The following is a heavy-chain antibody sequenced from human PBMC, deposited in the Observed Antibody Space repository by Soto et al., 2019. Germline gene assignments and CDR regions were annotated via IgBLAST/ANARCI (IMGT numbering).Heavy chain of an antibody. Sequence: SDCWSRNRKPPGKGLEWIGSIYYSGSTYYNPSLKSRVTISVDTSKNQFSLKLISVTAADTVLYFFFCQAADGIRDVSSVSAFLRNRSSDL. CDR3: FCQAADGIRDVSSVSAFLRNRSSDL. D-gene: IGHD6-13*01. CDR2: IYYSGST. CDR1: SDC. V-gene: IGHV4-39*01. J-gene: IGHJ2*01.